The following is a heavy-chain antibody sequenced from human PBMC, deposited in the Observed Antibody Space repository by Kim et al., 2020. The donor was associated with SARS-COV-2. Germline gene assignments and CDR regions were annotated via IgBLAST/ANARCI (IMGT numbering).Heavy chain of an antibody. CDR3: ARLSCDGSCYSYYYY. D-gene: IGHD2-15*01. J-gene: IGHJ6*03. V-gene: IGHV4-39*01. CDR1: GGSISSSSYY. CDR2: IYYSGST. Sequence: SETLSLTCTVSGGSISSSSYYWGWIRQPPGKGLEWIGSIYYSGSTYYNPSLKSRVTISVDTTKNQFSLKLTSVTAADTAVYYCARLSCDGSCYSYYYY.